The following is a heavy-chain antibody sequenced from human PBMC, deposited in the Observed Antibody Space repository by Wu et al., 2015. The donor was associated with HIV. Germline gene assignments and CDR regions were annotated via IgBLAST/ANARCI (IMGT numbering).Heavy chain of an antibody. D-gene: IGHD1-1*01. Sequence: QVQLVQSGAEVKKPGASVKISCKASGYTFTTYYIHWVRQAPGQGPEWMGVINPSENRVSYAQRFQGRLTMTRDTSTSTVYMELSSLRSEDTAVYFXANRNRIGNMEAFDIWGQGTKVIVSS. CDR1: GYTFTTYY. CDR3: ANRNRIGNMEAFDI. CDR2: INPSENRV. J-gene: IGHJ3*02. V-gene: IGHV1-46*03.